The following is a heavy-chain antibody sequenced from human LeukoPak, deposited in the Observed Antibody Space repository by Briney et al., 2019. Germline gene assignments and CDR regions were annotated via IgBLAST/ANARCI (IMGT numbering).Heavy chain of an antibody. Sequence: GGSLRLSCVASGFTFSNYYMHWVRQAPGKGLEWVAVISYDGSNKYYADSVKGRFTISRDNSKNTLYLQMNSLRAEDTAVYYCARDRVPAAIGYGMDVWGQGTTVTVSS. V-gene: IGHV3-30-3*01. D-gene: IGHD2-2*01. CDR3: ARDRVPAAIGYGMDV. CDR2: ISYDGSNK. CDR1: GFTFSNYY. J-gene: IGHJ6*02.